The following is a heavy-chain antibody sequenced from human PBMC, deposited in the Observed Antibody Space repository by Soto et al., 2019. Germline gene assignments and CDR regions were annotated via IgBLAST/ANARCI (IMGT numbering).Heavy chain of an antibody. CDR3: ARDRRYSYGPDAFDI. D-gene: IGHD5-18*01. CDR2: IYYSGST. Sequence: AETLSLTCTVSGGSISSYYWSWIRQPPGKGLEWIGYIYYSGSTNYNPSLKSRVTISVDTSKNQFSLKLSSVTAADTAVYYCARDRRYSYGPDAFDIWGQGTMVTVSS. V-gene: IGHV4-59*01. CDR1: GGSISSYY. J-gene: IGHJ3*02.